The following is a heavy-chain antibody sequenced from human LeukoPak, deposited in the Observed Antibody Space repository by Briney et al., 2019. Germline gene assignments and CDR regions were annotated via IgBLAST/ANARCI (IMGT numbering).Heavy chain of an antibody. V-gene: IGHV4-34*01. CDR1: GGSFSGYY. D-gene: IGHD3-22*01. Sequence: PSETLSLTCAVYGGSFSGYYWSWIRQPPGKGLEWIGEINHSGSTNYNPSLKSRVTISVDTSKNQFSLKLSSVTAADTAVYYCARGNGYYLELTGPPSPPPNYYFDYWGQGTLVTVSS. CDR3: ARGNGYYLELTGPPSPPPNYYFDY. CDR2: INHSGST. J-gene: IGHJ4*02.